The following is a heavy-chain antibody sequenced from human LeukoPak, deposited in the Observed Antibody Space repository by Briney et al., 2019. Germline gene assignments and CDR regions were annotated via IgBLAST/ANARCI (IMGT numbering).Heavy chain of an antibody. V-gene: IGHV4-59*01. D-gene: IGHD1-26*01. Sequence: SETLSLTCTVSGGSINTYYWTWIRQPPGKRLEWIGYIYYSGSTNYNPSLKSRVTISVDKSKNQFSLKLSSVTAAGTAVYYCAREVGATRFDYWGQGTLVTVSS. CDR3: AREVGATRFDY. J-gene: IGHJ4*02. CDR2: IYYSGST. CDR1: GGSINTYY.